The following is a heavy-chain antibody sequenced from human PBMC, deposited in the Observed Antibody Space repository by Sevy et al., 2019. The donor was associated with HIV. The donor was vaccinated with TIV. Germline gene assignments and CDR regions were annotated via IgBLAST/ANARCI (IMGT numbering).Heavy chain of an antibody. CDR3: ARAVEDYADSSAWDWYFGL. Sequence: GGSLRLSCAASGFTVSGNYMSWVRQAPGKGLEWVSGIFSGGNTHLADSVKGRFTISRDNSKNTLSLQMNSLSAEDTALYYCARAVEDYADSSAWDWYFGLWGSGTLVSVSS. CDR2: IFSGGNT. V-gene: IGHV3-66*01. CDR1: GFTVSGNY. D-gene: IGHD3-22*01. J-gene: IGHJ2*01.